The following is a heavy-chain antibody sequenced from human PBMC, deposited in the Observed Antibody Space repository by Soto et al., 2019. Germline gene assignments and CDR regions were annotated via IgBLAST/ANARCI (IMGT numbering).Heavy chain of an antibody. V-gene: IGHV3-49*04. Sequence: GGSLRLSCTASGFTLGGYAMSWVRQAPGKGLEWVGLIRSKAYYGTTEYAASVRDRFSISRDGSKSIAYLQMHNLKIEDTAIYYCARAAPPLYESSGHPDYWGQGTLVTVSS. CDR3: ARAAPPLYESSGHPDY. CDR1: GFTLGGYA. CDR2: IRSKAYYGTT. D-gene: IGHD3-22*01. J-gene: IGHJ4*02.